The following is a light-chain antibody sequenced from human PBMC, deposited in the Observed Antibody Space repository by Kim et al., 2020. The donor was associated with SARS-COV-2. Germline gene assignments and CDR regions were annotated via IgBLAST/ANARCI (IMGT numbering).Light chain of an antibody. J-gene: IGKJ4*01. V-gene: IGKV1-9*01. CDR1: QGISSY. CDR3: QQFSSYPLT. CDR2: AAS. Sequence: DIQLTQSPSFLSASIGDRVTITCRASQGISSYLAWYHQKPGKAPKLLIYAASSFHSGVPSRFSGSGSGIEFTLTISSLQPEDFATYYCQQFSSYPLTFGGGTKVDIK.